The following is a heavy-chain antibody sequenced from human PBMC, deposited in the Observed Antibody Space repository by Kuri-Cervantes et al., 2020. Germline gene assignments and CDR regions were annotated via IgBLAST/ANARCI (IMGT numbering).Heavy chain of an antibody. J-gene: IGHJ6*02. Sequence: ASVKVSCKASGYTFTSYGISWVRQAPGQGLEWMGWISAYNGNTNYAQKLRGRVTMTTDTSTSTAYMELRSLRSDDTAVYYCVRIGRIGDIVVVPAATYYYYGMDVWGQGTTVTVSS. CDR3: VRIGRIGDIVVVPAATYYYYGMDV. V-gene: IGHV1-18*01. D-gene: IGHD2-2*01. CDR1: GYTFTSYG. CDR2: ISAYNGNT.